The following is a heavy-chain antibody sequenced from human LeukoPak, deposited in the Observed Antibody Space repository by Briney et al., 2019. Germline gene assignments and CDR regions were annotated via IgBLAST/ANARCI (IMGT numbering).Heavy chain of an antibody. CDR3: ARDLKAVTIFGVVSIPPAIDYGMDV. J-gene: IGHJ6*02. Sequence: SETLSLTCAVYGGSFSGYYWSWIRQPPGKGLEWIGEINHSGSTNYNPSLKSRVTISVDTSKNQFSLKLSSVTAADTAVYYCARDLKAVTIFGVVSIPPAIDYGMDVWGQGTTVTVSS. CDR2: INHSGST. V-gene: IGHV4-34*01. D-gene: IGHD3-3*01. CDR1: GGSFSGYY.